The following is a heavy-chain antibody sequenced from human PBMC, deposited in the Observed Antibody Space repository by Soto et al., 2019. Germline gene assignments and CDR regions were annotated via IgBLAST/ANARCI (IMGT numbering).Heavy chain of an antibody. CDR3: TSHFPAYPFDY. Sequence: GGSLRLSCAASGFTFSGSAMHWVRQASGKGLEWVGRIRSKANSYATAYAASVKGRFTISRDDSKDTAYLQMNSLKTEDTAVYYCTSHFPAYPFDYWGQGTLVTVSS. J-gene: IGHJ4*02. CDR2: IRSKANSYAT. CDR1: GFTFSGSA. V-gene: IGHV3-73*01.